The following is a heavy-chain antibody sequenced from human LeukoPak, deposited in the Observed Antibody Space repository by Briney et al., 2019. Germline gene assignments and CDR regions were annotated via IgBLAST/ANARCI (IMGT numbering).Heavy chain of an antibody. CDR3: ARARYGDYLGYFQH. CDR1: GGSLSGYY. J-gene: IGHJ1*01. D-gene: IGHD4-17*01. V-gene: IGHV4-34*01. Sequence: SETLSLTCAVYGGSLSGYYWSWIRQPPGKGLEWIGEINHSGSTNYNPSLKSRVTISVDTSKNQFSLKLSSVTAADTAVYYCARARYGDYLGYFQHWGQGTLVTVSS. CDR2: INHSGST.